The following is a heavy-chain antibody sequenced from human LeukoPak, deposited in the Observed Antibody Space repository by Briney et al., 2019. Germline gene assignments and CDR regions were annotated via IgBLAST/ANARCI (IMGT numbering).Heavy chain of an antibody. J-gene: IGHJ6*02. D-gene: IGHD4-17*01. CDR3: VRDDGDSPYYYNGMDL. CDR1: AGSISGNY. CDR2: FYSTVNT. V-gene: IGHV4-4*07. Sequence: PSETLSLTCTVSAGSISGNYWSWIRQPAGKGLEWRGRFYSTVNTNHQPSLKRRVTMAVATSTNQFSLRLRSVTAADSAVYYCVRDDGDSPYYYNGMDLWGPGTTVTVSS.